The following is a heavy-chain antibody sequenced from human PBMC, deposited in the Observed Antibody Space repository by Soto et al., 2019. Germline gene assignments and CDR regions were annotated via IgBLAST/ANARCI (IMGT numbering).Heavy chain of an antibody. V-gene: IGHV1-18*01. CDR2: ISAYNGNT. D-gene: IGHD2-15*01. CDR3: ARGEGYCSGGSCYSDY. Sequence: ASVKVSCKASGYTFTSYGISWVRQANGQGLEWMGWISAYNGNTNYAQKLQGRVTMTTDTSTSTAYVELRSLRSDDTAVYYCARGEGYCSGGSCYSDYWGQGTLVTVSS. J-gene: IGHJ4*02. CDR1: GYTFTSYG.